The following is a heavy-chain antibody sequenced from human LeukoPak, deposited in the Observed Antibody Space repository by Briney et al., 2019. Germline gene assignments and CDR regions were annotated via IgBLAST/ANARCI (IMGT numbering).Heavy chain of an antibody. CDR2: INSDGSST. CDR3: ARDRGEYYFDS. V-gene: IGHV3-74*01. Sequence: PGGSLRLSCAASRFTFSSYWMHWVRQAPGKGLVWVSRINSDGSSTNYADSVKGRFTISRDNAKNTLYPQLNSLRAEDTAVYYCARDRGEYYFDSWGQGTLVTVSS. J-gene: IGHJ4*02. D-gene: IGHD3-10*01. CDR1: RFTFSSYW.